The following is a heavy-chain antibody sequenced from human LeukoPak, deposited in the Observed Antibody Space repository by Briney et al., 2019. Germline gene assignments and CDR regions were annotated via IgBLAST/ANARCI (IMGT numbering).Heavy chain of an antibody. CDR1: GGSISSYY. V-gene: IGHV4-59*01. CDR3: ARGRVVRGVTRSYYYGMDV. CDR2: IYYSGST. D-gene: IGHD3-10*01. J-gene: IGHJ6*02. Sequence: PSETLSLTCTVSGGSISSYYWSWIRQPPGKGLEWIGYIYYSGSTNYNPSLKSRVTISVDTSKNQFSLKLSSVTAADTAVYYCARGRVVRGVTRSYYYGMDVWGQGTTVTVSS.